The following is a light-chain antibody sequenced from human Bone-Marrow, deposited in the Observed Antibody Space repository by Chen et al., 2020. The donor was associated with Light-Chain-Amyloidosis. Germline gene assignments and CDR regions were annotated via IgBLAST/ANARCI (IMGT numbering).Light chain of an antibody. CDR1: DLPTKY. J-gene: IGLJ2*01. CDR2: RDT. Sequence: SYELTQPPSVSVSPGQTARITCSGDDLPTKYAYWYQQKPGQAPVLVIHRDTERPSGSSDRVSGSSSGTTSTLTISGVQAEDEADYHCQSADSSGTYEVIFGGGTKLTVL. CDR3: QSADSSGTYEVI. V-gene: IGLV3-25*03.